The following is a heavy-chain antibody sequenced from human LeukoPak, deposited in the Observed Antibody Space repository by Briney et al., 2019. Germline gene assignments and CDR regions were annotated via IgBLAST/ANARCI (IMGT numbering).Heavy chain of an antibody. CDR2: IIPIFGTA. D-gene: IGHD3-9*01. J-gene: IGHJ4*02. V-gene: IGHV1-69*06. CDR1: GGTFTSYA. CDR3: ARTNRYFDWLLFFDY. Sequence: SVKVSCKASGGTFTSYAISWVRQAPGQGLEWMGGIIPIFGTANYAQKFQGRVTITADKSTSTAYMELSSLRSEDTAVYYCARTNRYFDWLLFFDYWGQGTLVTASS.